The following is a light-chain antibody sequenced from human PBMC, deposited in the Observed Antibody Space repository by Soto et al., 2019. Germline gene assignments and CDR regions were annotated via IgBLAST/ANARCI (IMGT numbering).Light chain of an antibody. CDR3: KPSYDTPS. CDR2: AVS. Sequence: DIQMTQSPSSLSASVGDRVTITCRASQSIKSYLNWYQQKPGKAPMLLLYAVSALQSGVPSRFSGSGSGIDFTLTIRGLQPEDFATYFCKPSYDTPSYGPGTKVDI. V-gene: IGKV1-39*01. CDR1: QSIKSY. J-gene: IGKJ3*01.